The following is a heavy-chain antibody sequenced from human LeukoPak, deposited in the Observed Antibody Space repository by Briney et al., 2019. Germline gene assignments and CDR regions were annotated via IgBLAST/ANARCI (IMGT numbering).Heavy chain of an antibody. Sequence: GASVKVSCKASGYTFTSYDINWVRQATGQGLEWMGWMNPNSGNTGYAQKFQGRVTMTRNTSISTAYMELSSLRSEDTAVYYCARGRGPITMVRGVIFGFDPWGQGTLVTVSS. D-gene: IGHD3-10*01. CDR1: GYTFTSYD. CDR3: ARGRGPITMVRGVIFGFDP. V-gene: IGHV1-8*01. CDR2: MNPNSGNT. J-gene: IGHJ5*02.